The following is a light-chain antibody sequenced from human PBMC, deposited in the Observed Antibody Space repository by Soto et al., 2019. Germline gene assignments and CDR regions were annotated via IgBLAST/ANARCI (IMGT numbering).Light chain of an antibody. CDR3: QQYTNSPLT. J-gene: IGKJ5*01. CDR2: KAS. V-gene: IGKV1-5*03. Sequence: DIQMTQSPSTLSAFVGDRVTITCRASQSISNFLAWYQKKPGSAPTLLIYKASTLESGVPSRFSGSGSGTEFTLTITSLQPNDIATYYCQQYTNSPLTFGQGTRLEIK. CDR1: QSISNF.